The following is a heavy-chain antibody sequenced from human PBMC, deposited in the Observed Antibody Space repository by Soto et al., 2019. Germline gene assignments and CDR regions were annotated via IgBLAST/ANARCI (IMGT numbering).Heavy chain of an antibody. V-gene: IGHV3-9*01. CDR3: AKDTVELQPWAFDI. CDR1: GFTFDDYA. Sequence: EVQLVESGGGLVQPGRSLRLSCAASGFTFDDYAMHWVRQAPGKGLEWVSGISWNSGSIGYADSVKGRFTISRDNAKNSLYLQMNSLRAEDTAFYYCAKDTVELQPWAFDIWGQGTMVTVSS. D-gene: IGHD1-7*01. J-gene: IGHJ3*02. CDR2: ISWNSGSI.